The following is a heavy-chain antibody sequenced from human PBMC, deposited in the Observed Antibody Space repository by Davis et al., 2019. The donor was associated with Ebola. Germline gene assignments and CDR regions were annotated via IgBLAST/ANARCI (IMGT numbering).Heavy chain of an antibody. CDR3: ARKHSSSHGLDY. D-gene: IGHD6-6*01. Sequence: ASVKVSCKASGYTFTSYGISWVRQAPGQGLEWMGWISAYNGNTNYAQKFQGRVTMTRDTSISTAYMELSRLRSDDTAVYYCARKHSSSHGLDYWGQGTLVTVSS. V-gene: IGHV1-18*04. CDR2: ISAYNGNT. J-gene: IGHJ4*02. CDR1: GYTFTSYG.